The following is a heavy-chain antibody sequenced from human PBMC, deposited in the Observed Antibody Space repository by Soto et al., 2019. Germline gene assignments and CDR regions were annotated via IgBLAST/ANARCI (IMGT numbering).Heavy chain of an antibody. CDR3: ARVMLLPNPAADF. CDR1: GYTFTTYG. J-gene: IGHJ4*02. Sequence: QVHLVQSGAEVRKPGASVKVSCKTSGYTFTTYGIIWVRQAPGQHLEWLGWISARNGDTHYAQGFQGRVTLTTDTSTSTAYMELKNLRSDDTAVYFCARVMLLPNPAADFWGQGTLVTVSS. D-gene: IGHD2-21*01. V-gene: IGHV1-18*04. CDR2: ISARNGDT.